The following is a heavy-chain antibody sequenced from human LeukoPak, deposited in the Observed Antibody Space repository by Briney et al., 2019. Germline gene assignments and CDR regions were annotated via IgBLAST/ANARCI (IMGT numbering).Heavy chain of an antibody. CDR3: ARDGGYYDSSGPSDAFDI. J-gene: IGHJ3*02. D-gene: IGHD3-22*01. CDR1: GYTFTSYA. Sequence: GASVKVSCKASGYTFTSYAMHWVRQAPGQRLEWMGWINAGNGNTKYSQKFQGRVTITRDTSASTAYMELSSLRSEDTAVYYCARDGGYYDSSGPSDAFDIRGQGTMVTVSS. V-gene: IGHV1-3*01. CDR2: INAGNGNT.